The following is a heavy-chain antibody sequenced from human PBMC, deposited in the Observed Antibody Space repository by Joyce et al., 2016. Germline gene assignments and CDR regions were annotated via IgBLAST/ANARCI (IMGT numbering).Heavy chain of an antibody. CDR1: ADAFRSYS. CDR2: RIPIFGTT. CDR3: AKDLVGAAPNDAFDI. V-gene: IGHV1-69*01. J-gene: IGHJ3*02. Sequence: QVQLVQSGPAVKKPGSSVKVSCKASADAFRSYSISWVRQAHGQGLEWMGRRIPIFGTTKCAHKFQDRLTITADESTTTDYMNLSSLRSDDTAVYFCAKDLVGAAPNDAFDIWGQGTMVTVSS. D-gene: IGHD1-26*01.